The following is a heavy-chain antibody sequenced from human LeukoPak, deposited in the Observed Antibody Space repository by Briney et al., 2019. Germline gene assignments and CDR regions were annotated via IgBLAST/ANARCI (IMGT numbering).Heavy chain of an antibody. Sequence: GESLKISCKGSGYSFTSYWIGWVRQMPGKGLEWMGIIYPGDSDTRYSPSFQGQVTISADKSISTAYLQWSSLKASDTAMYYCARQALSTMVRGEAGNFDYWGQGTLVTVSS. J-gene: IGHJ4*02. CDR3: ARQALSTMVRGEAGNFDY. D-gene: IGHD3-10*01. CDR2: IYPGDSDT. CDR1: GYSFTSYW. V-gene: IGHV5-51*01.